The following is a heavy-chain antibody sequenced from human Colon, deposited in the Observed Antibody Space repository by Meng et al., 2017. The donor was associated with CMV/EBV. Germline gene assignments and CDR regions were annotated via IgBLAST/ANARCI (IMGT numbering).Heavy chain of an antibody. D-gene: IGHD3-3*02. J-gene: IGHJ4*02. V-gene: IGHV3-21*01. CDR2: ISPTGIYI. CDR1: GFTFSTYS. Sequence: GGSLRLSCAASGFTFSTYSMNWVRQAPGKGLEWVSSISPTGIYIYYTDSVKGRFTISRDNSNNMMYLQMNILTAEDTALYYCAKDRDSIGLDYWGQGTPVTVSS. CDR3: AKDRDSIGLDY.